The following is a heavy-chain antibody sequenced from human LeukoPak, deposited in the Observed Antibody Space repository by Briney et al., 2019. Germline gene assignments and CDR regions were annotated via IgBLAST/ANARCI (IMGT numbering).Heavy chain of an antibody. J-gene: IGHJ4*02. Sequence: PSETLSLTCGVSGGSFTNQFWTWIRQAPGQGLEWIGDINHNRVTNCNPSLKSRVTISADTSNSLSLRSVTAADTAVYFCAWHYVWGRFDSWGQGTLVTVSS. D-gene: IGHD3-16*01. CDR2: INHNRVT. V-gene: IGHV4-34*01. CDR1: GGSFTNQF. CDR3: AWHYVWGRFDS.